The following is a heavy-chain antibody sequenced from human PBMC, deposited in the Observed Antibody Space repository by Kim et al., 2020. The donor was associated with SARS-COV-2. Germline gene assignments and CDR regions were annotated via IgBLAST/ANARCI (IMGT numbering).Heavy chain of an antibody. CDR2: ISYDGSNK. J-gene: IGHJ4*02. Sequence: LSLTCAASGFTFSSYGMHWVRQAPGKGLEWVAVISYDGSNKYYADSVKGRFTISRDNSKNTLYLQMNSLRAEDTAVYYCAKDSVTFGVFDYWGQGTL. D-gene: IGHD3-16*01. CDR3: AKDSVTFGVFDY. V-gene: IGHV3-30*18. CDR1: GFTFSSYG.